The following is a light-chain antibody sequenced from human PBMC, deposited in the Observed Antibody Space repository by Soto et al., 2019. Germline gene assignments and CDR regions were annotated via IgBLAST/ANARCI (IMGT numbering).Light chain of an antibody. J-gene: IGLJ3*02. CDR3: QTWDSSTAV. CDR2: QDT. Sequence: SYELTQPPSVSVSPGQTASISCSGDKLGDKYASWYQQKPGQSPVLVIYQDTKRPSGIPYRFSGSNSGNTATLTISGTQAMDEADYYCQTWDSSTAVFGGGTKLTVL. CDR1: KLGDKY. V-gene: IGLV3-1*01.